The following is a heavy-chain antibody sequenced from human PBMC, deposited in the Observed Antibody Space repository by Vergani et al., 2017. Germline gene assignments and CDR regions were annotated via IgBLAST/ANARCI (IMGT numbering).Heavy chain of an antibody. CDR3: ARRSGIVYDIFSGTQYFFDF. D-gene: IGHD3-9*01. CDR2: IYRTGRT. Sequence: QVQLQESGPGLVKPSETLSLTCAVSGFSIDNGYYWDWIRQPPGKGLEWIGSIYRTGRTHFNTSLKRRVTISVDTSNNLFSLRLNSLTASDTAVYYCARRSGIVYDIFSGTQYFFDFWGQGTLVTVSS. CDR1: GFSIDNGYY. J-gene: IGHJ4*02. V-gene: IGHV4-38-2*01.